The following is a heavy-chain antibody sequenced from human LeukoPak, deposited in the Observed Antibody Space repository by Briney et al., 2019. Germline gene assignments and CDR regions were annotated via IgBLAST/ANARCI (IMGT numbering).Heavy chain of an antibody. CDR3: ARVVDGDHNNWFDP. D-gene: IGHD4-17*01. Sequence: PGGSLRLSCAASGFTFSSYAMSWVRQAPGKGLEWVSYISSSSSTIYYADSVKGRFTISRDNAKNSLYLQMNSLRAEDTAVYYCARVVDGDHNNWFDPWGQGTLVTVSS. J-gene: IGHJ5*02. CDR2: ISSSSSTI. V-gene: IGHV3-48*04. CDR1: GFTFSSYA.